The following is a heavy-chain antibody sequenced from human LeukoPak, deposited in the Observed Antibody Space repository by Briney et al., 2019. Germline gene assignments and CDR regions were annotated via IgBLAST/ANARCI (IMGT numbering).Heavy chain of an antibody. J-gene: IGHJ6*03. CDR2: IYYSGST. V-gene: IGHV4-39*07. Sequence: PSETLSLTCTVSGGSISSSSYYWGWIRQPPGKGLEWIGSIYYSGSTYYNPSLKSRVTISVDTSKNQFSLKLSSVTAADTAVYYCARSVRFLEWLPSALVVNYYYMDVWGKGTTVTVSS. D-gene: IGHD3-3*01. CDR3: ARSVRFLEWLPSALVVNYYYMDV. CDR1: GGSISSSSYY.